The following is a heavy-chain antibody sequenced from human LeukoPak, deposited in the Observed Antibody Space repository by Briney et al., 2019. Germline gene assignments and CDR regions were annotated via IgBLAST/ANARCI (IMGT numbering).Heavy chain of an antibody. CDR1: GFSLSTSGVA. J-gene: IGHJ5*01. Sequence: SGPTLVNPTQTLTLTCTFSGFSLSTSGVAVGWFRQPPGGDLERLALIYWNDDTFYNPSLDIRLTIAKDTSKNQVVLTMTNMDPVDTATFYCARRRSPSNGDWFDSWGQGTLVTVSS. D-gene: IGHD4-17*01. V-gene: IGHV2-5*01. CDR2: IYWNDDT. CDR3: ARRRSPSNGDWFDS.